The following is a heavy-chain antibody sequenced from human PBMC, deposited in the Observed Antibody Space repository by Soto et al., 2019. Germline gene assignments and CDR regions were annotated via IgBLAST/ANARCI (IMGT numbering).Heavy chain of an antibody. V-gene: IGHV1-69*13. CDR2: IIPIFGTA. D-gene: IGHD3-3*01. CDR1: GGTFSSYA. Sequence: SVKVSCKASGGTFSSYAISWVRQAPGQGLEWMGGIIPIFGTANYAQKFQGRVTITADESTSTAYMELSSLRSEDTAVYYCARDTVEDAFWSGYRDSYYYYGMDVWGQGTTVTVSS. CDR3: ARDTVEDAFWSGYRDSYYYYGMDV. J-gene: IGHJ6*02.